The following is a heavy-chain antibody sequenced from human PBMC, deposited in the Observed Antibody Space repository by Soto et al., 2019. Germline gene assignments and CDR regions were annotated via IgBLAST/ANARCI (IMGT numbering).Heavy chain of an antibody. D-gene: IGHD4-17*01. J-gene: IGHJ4*02. CDR2: VYYRGRS. V-gene: IGHV4-39*01. CDR3: VSQRTTVPTQAYFDY. Sequence: SETLSLTCFVSGGSVTNSSYYWGWIRQSPGKGLEWIGSVYYRGRSYSKSSVKSRVTISVDTSKNRFSLSLNSVTASDTAVYFCVSQRTTVPTQAYFDYWGPGALVTVSS. CDR1: GGSVTNSSYY.